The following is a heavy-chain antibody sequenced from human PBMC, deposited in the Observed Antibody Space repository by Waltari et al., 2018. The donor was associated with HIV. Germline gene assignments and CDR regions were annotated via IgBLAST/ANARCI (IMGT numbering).Heavy chain of an antibody. V-gene: IGHV3-7*01. CDR1: GFTFSPIW. CDR2: IKQDGSEK. D-gene: IGHD2-8*01. Sequence: EVQLVESGGGLVQPGGSLRRSCAASGFTFSPIWLCWVRQAPGKGREWVANIKQDGSEKHYVDSVKGRFTISRDNAKKSLYLQMNSLRAEDTAVYYCARMGLMMYAIGAFDIWGQGTMVTVSS. CDR3: ARMGLMMYAIGAFDI. J-gene: IGHJ3*02.